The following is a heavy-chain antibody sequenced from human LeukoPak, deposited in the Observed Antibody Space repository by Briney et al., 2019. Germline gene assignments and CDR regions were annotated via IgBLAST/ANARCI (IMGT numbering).Heavy chain of an antibody. J-gene: IGHJ6*03. CDR3: ARGLREFGYYYYHMDV. V-gene: IGHV4-4*07. D-gene: IGHD3-10*01. CDR1: GDFIGTHY. CDR2: MHISGET. Sequence: SETLSLTCTFSGDFIGTHYLNWIRQPAGKEPEWLGRMHISGETYPNHFLKSRVTISLDTSKNQFSLKLRSVTAADTAVYYCARGLREFGYYYYHMDVWDIGTTVTVSS.